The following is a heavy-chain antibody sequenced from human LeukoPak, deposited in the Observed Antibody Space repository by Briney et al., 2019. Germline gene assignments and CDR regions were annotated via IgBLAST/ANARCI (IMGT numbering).Heavy chain of an antibody. CDR3: AKDLDIVVVVAAQSDAFDI. CDR2: IYSCGST. CDR1: GFTVSSNY. J-gene: IGHJ3*02. D-gene: IGHD2-15*01. V-gene: IGHV3-66*01. Sequence: PGGSLRLSCAASGFTVSSNYMSWVRQAPGKGLEWVSVIYSCGSTYYADSVKGRFTISRDNSKNTLYLQMNSLRAEDTAVYYCAKDLDIVVVVAAQSDAFDIWGQGTMVTVSS.